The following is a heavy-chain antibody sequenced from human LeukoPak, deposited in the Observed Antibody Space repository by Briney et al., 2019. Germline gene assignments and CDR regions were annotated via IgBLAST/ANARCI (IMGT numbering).Heavy chain of an antibody. CDR1: GFTFSSYG. CDR2: ISGSGGST. Sequence: GGSLRLSCAASGFTFSSYGMSWVRQAPGKGLEWVSAISGSGGSTYYADSVKGRFTISRDNSKNTLYLQMNSLRAEDTAVYYCAKESWVDYYGSGSYDYWGQGTLVTVSS. V-gene: IGHV3-23*01. CDR3: AKESWVDYYGSGSYDY. J-gene: IGHJ4*02. D-gene: IGHD3-10*01.